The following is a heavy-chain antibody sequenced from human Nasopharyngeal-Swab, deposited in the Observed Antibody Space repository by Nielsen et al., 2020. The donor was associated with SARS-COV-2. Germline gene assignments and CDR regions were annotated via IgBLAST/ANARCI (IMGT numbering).Heavy chain of an antibody. J-gene: IGHJ4*02. CDR1: GFNFGDYA. V-gene: IGHV3-49*03. CDR3: TRFSIIATPYYCDY. CDR2: IRSKAYGGTT. Sequence: GGSLRLSCTASGFNFGDYAMSWFRQAPGKGLDWVGFIRSKAYGGTTEYAASVKGRLTISRDDSKSIAYLQMNSLKTEDTGVYYCTRFSIIATPYYCDYWGQGTLVTVSS. D-gene: IGHD1-14*01.